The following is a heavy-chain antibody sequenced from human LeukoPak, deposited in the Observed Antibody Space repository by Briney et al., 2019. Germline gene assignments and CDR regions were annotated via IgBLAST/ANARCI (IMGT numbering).Heavy chain of an antibody. CDR2: ISGSGGST. CDR3: AKDLQKWLQSYYFDY. V-gene: IGHV3-23*01. Sequence: GGSLRLSCAASGFTVSSNYMSWVRQAPGKGLEWVSAISGSGGSTYYADSVKGRFTISRDNSKNTLYLQMNSLRAEDTAVYYCAKDLQKWLQSYYFDYWGQGTLVTVSS. CDR1: GFTVSSNY. D-gene: IGHD5-24*01. J-gene: IGHJ4*02.